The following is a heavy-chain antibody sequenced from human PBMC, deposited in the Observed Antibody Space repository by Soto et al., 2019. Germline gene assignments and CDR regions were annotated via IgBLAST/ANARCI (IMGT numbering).Heavy chain of an antibody. Sequence: QVQLVQSGAEVKKTGASVKASCKASGYTFTSFYMHWVRQAPGQGLEWMGIINPNGASTNYAQKFQGRVTMTRDTSTSTVYMELISLRSEDTAVYYCARGGLVYCSGGSCSSLFDYWGQGTLVTVSS. D-gene: IGHD2-15*01. CDR3: ARGGLVYCSGGSCSSLFDY. J-gene: IGHJ4*02. CDR1: GYTFTSFY. CDR2: INPNGAST. V-gene: IGHV1-46*03.